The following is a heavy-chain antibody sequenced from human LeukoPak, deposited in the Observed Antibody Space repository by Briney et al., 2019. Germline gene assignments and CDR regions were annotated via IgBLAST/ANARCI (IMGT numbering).Heavy chain of an antibody. CDR3: ARGLGRFLEYRAH. CDR2: INDRGST. CDR1: GGSFSGYY. V-gene: IGHV4-34*01. J-gene: IGHJ4*02. Sequence: SETLSLTCAVYGGSFSGYYWTWIRQTPGKGLEWIGEINDRGSTDYNPSLKSRVSISVVTSKNQFSLKLTSVTAADTAFYYCARGLGRFLEYRAHWGQGTLVTVSS. D-gene: IGHD3-3*01.